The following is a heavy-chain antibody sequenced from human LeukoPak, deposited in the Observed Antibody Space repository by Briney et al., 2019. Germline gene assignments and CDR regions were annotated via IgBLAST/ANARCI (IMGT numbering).Heavy chain of an antibody. CDR1: GGSISSSSYY. Sequence: MSSETLSLTCTVSGGSISSSSYYWGWIRQPPGKGLEWIGSIYYSGSTYYNPSLKSRVTISVDTSKNQFSLKLSSVTAADTAVYYCARVTTGYSSSWPYYYYYYYMDVWGKGTTVTVSS. D-gene: IGHD6-13*01. CDR2: IYYSGST. V-gene: IGHV4-39*07. CDR3: ARVTTGYSSSWPYYYYYYYMDV. J-gene: IGHJ6*03.